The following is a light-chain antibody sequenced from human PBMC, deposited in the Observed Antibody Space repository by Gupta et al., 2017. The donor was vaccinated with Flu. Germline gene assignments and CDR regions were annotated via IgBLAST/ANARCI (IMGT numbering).Light chain of an antibody. Sequence: PGERATLSCRASQSVSSSYLAWYQQKPGQAPRLLIYGASSRATGIPDRFSGSGSGTDFTLTISRLEPEDFAVYYCHQYGSSPRTFGQGTKVEIK. CDR2: GAS. CDR3: HQYGSSPRT. CDR1: QSVSSSY. V-gene: IGKV3-20*01. J-gene: IGKJ1*01.